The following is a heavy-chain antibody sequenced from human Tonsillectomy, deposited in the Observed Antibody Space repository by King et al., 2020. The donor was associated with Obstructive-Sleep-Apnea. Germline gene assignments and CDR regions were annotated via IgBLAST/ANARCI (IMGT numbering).Heavy chain of an antibody. D-gene: IGHD5-18*01. J-gene: IGHJ6*02. CDR3: ASDTASAGYYYYYYGMDV. CDR2: ISYDGSNK. V-gene: IGHV3-30*04. CDR1: GFTFSSYA. Sequence: VQLVESGGGVVQPGRSLRLSCAASGFTFSSYAMHWVRQAPGKGLEWVAVISYDGSNKYYADSVKGRFTISRDNSKNTLYLQMNSLRAEDTAVYYCASDTASAGYYYYYYGMDVWGQGTTVTVSS.